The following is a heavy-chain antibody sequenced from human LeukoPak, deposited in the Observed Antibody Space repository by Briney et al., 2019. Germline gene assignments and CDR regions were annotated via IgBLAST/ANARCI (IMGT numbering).Heavy chain of an antibody. D-gene: IGHD6-13*01. CDR1: GGSISNYY. CDR2: IYTSGTT. V-gene: IGHV4-4*07. CDR3: ARFSSIAAAFDY. J-gene: IGHJ4*02. Sequence: PETLSLTCTVSGGSISNYYWSWIRQPAGKGLEWIGRIYTSGTTHYNPSLKSRVTMSVDTSKNQFSLNLSSVTAADTAVYYCARFSSIAAAFDYWGLGTLVTVSS.